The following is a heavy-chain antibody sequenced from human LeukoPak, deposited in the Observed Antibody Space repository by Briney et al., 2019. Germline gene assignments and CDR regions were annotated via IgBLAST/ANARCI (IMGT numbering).Heavy chain of an antibody. CDR3: ARIKSQGVVVPLLRSTYYFDY. CDR2: IKQDGSEK. D-gene: IGHD2-21*01. V-gene: IGHV3-7*01. Sequence: GGSLRLSCAASGFTFSSYWMSWVRQAPGKGLEWVANIKQDGSEKDYVDSVKGRFTISRDTAKNSLYLQMNSLRAEDTAVYYCARIKSQGVVVPLLRSTYYFDYWGQGTLVTVSS. CDR1: GFTFSSYW. J-gene: IGHJ4*02.